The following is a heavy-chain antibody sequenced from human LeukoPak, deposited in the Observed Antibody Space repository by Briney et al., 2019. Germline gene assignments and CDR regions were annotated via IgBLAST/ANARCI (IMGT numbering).Heavy chain of an antibody. J-gene: IGHJ4*02. V-gene: IGHV1-69*13. CDR1: GGTFSNYA. Sequence: GASVKVSCKASGGTFSNYAISWVRQAPGQGLEWMGGIIPIFGTANYAQKFQGRVTITADESTSTAYMELSSLRSEDTAVYYCAREASGYSDYWGQGTLVTVSS. CDR3: AREASGYSDY. CDR2: IIPIFGTA. D-gene: IGHD3-22*01.